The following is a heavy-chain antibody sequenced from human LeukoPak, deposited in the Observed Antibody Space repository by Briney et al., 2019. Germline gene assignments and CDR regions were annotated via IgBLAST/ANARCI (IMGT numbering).Heavy chain of an antibody. Sequence: SETLSLTCTVSGGSISSYYWSWIRQPPGEGLEWIGSIYYSGSTYYNPSLKSRVTISVDTSKNQFSLKLSSVTAADTAVYYCARHQSEGNAFDIWGQGTMVTVSS. V-gene: IGHV4-39*01. CDR1: GGSISSYY. J-gene: IGHJ3*02. CDR2: IYYSGST. CDR3: ARHQSEGNAFDI.